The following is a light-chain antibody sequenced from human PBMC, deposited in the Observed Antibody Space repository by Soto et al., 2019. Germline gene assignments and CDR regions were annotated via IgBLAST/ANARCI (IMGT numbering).Light chain of an antibody. Sequence: QSVLTQPASVSGSPGQSITISCTGTSXDVGGYKFVSWYQQHPGKAPKLIIYEVSNRPSGVSNRFSGSKSGNTASLTISGLQAEDEADYYCSSYTTANTYVLGTGTKVTVL. CDR1: SXDVGGYKF. V-gene: IGLV2-14*01. CDR2: EVS. CDR3: SSYTTANTYV. J-gene: IGLJ1*01.